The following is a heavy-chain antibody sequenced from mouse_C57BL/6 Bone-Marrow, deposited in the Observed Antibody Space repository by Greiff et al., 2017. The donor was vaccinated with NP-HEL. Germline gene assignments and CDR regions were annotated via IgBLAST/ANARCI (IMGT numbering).Heavy chain of an antibody. V-gene: IGHV1-81*01. D-gene: IGHD1-1*01. CDR3: ARPNYYGSSYVRCPYFDY. Sequence: QVQLKQSGAELARPGASVKLSCKASGYTFTSYGISWVKQRTGQGLEWIGEIYPRSGNTYYNEKFKGKATLTADKSSSTAYMELRSLTSEDSAVYFCARPNYYGSSYVRCPYFDYWGQGTTLTVSS. CDR1: GYTFTSYG. J-gene: IGHJ2*01. CDR2: IYPRSGNT.